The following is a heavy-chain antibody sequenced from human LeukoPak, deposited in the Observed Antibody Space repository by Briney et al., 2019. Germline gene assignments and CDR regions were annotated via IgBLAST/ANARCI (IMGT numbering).Heavy chain of an antibody. J-gene: IGHJ4*02. V-gene: IGHV1-2*02. CDR3: ARGYYDSSGYYAFFDY. CDR2: INPNSGGT. CDR1: GYTFTGYY. Sequence: ASVKVSCKASGYTFTGYYMHWVRQAPGRGLEWMGWINPNSGGTNYAQKFQGRVTMTRDTSISTAYMELSRLRSDDTAVYYCARGYYDSSGYYAFFDYWGQGTLVTVSS. D-gene: IGHD3-22*01.